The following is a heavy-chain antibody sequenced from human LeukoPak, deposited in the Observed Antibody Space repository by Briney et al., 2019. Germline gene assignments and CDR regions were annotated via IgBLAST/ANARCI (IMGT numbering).Heavy chain of an antibody. J-gene: IGHJ3*02. Sequence: GASVKVSCKASGYTFTGYYMHWVRQAPGQGLEWMGWINPNSGGTNYAQKFQGRVTMTRDTSISTAYMELSRLRSDDTAVYYCARNYDFWSGLYAFDIWGQGTMVTVSS. D-gene: IGHD3-3*01. CDR1: GYTFTGYY. V-gene: IGHV1-2*02. CDR3: ARNYDFWSGLYAFDI. CDR2: INPNSGGT.